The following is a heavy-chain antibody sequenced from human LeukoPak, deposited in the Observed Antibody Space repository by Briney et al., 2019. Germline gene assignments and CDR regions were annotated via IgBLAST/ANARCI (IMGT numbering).Heavy chain of an antibody. Sequence: ASVKVSCKASGYTFTGYYMHWVRQAPGQGLEWMGWINPNSGGTNSAQKFQGRVTMTRDTSISTAYMELSRLRSDDTAVYYCARGSVRVVRGVIIRGVFGYWGQGTLVTVSS. J-gene: IGHJ4*02. V-gene: IGHV1-2*02. D-gene: IGHD3-10*01. CDR3: ARGSVRVVRGVIIRGVFGY. CDR2: INPNSGGT. CDR1: GYTFTGYY.